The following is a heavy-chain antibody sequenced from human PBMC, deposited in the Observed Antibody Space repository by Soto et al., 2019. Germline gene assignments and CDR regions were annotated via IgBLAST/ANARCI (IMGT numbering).Heavy chain of an antibody. D-gene: IGHD3-16*01. CDR3: ARGNPFNYAGFDV. CDR2: ISAYNVNT. J-gene: IGHJ6*02. V-gene: IGHV1-18*01. Sequence: ASVKVSCKASGDTFTSYGISWVRQAPGQGLEWMGWISAYNVNTNYAQRFRGKFNMKWETSLSTAYMEVGSLTSHDTAIYYCARGNPFNYAGFDVWGQGTTVTVSS. CDR1: GDTFTSYG.